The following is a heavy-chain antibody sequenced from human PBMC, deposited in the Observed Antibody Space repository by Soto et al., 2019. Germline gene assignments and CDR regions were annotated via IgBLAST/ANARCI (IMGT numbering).Heavy chain of an antibody. V-gene: IGHV1-18*01. J-gene: IGHJ5*02. CDR3: ARHHGPTTSENWFDP. CDR2: ISTYSGDT. D-gene: IGHD5-12*01. CDR1: GYTFFTYD. Sequence: GASVKVSCKASGYTFFTYDISWVRQAPGQGLEWMGWISTYSGDTKYAQKFQGRVTMTTDTSTTTAYLELRSLRSDDTAVYYCARHHGPTTSENWFDPWGQGILVTVSS.